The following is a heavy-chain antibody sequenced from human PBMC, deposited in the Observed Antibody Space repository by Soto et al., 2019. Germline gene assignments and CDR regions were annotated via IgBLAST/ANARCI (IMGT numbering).Heavy chain of an antibody. D-gene: IGHD5-18*01. J-gene: IGHJ6*02. CDR1: GGSFSAYY. CDR2: INHGGST. CDR3: VLSSTPMVSGMDV. V-gene: IGHV4-34*01. Sequence: QVQLQQWGARLLKPSETLSLTCTVYGGSFSAYYWSWVRQPPGKALEWIGEINHGGSTNYISSLKSRVTLSANTSKNQFSLKLTSVTAADTAVYDCVLSSTPMVSGMDVWGQGTTVTVSS.